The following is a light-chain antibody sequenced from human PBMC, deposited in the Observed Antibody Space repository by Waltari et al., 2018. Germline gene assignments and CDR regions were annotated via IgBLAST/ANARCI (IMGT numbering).Light chain of an antibody. CDR1: SSGVGGYNY. J-gene: IGLJ3*02. CDR2: DVS. Sequence: QSALTQPASVSGSPGQSITISCTGTSSGVGGYNYVPWYQQHPGKAPKLMLYDVSNRPSGVSNRFSGSKSGNTASLTISGLQAEDEADYYCSSYTSSSTLWVFGGGTKLTVL. V-gene: IGLV2-14*03. CDR3: SSYTSSSTLWV.